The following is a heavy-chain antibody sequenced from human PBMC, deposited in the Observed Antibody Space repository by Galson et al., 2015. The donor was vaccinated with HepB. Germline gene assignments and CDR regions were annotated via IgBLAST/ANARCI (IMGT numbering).Heavy chain of an antibody. D-gene: IGHD3-3*01. CDR2: TSYDGSDK. CDR1: GFTFSSYG. J-gene: IGHJ4*02. CDR3: AKDHDFWSGYYGEPDY. V-gene: IGHV3-30*18. Sequence: SLRLSCAASGFTFSSYGMHWVRQAPGKGLEWVAVTSYDGSDKYYADSVKGRFTISRDNSKNTLYLQMNSLRAEDTAVYYCAKDHDFWSGYYGEPDYWGQGTLVTVSS.